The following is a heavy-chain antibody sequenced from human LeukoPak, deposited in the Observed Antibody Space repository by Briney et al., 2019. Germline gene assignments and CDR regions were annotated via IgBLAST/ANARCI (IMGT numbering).Heavy chain of an antibody. CDR3: ARDLWNFYDDSGYNRDFDS. CDR2: IGTYGGDT. Sequence: ASVKVSCKATSRISWFRQAPGQGLEWMGWIGTYGGDTYYAQKFQGRITVTKDTYTSTDYMELGNLRSEDTAVYYCARDLWNFYDDSGYNRDFDSWGQGTLVTVSS. D-gene: IGHD3-22*01. V-gene: IGHV1-18*01. J-gene: IGHJ5*01. CDR1: TSR.